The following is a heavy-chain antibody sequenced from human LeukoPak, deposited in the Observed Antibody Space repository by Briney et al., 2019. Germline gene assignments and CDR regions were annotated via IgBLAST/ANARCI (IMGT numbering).Heavy chain of an antibody. J-gene: IGHJ4*02. V-gene: IGHV1-69*13. CDR3: ARDSEDDFWSGYSDY. D-gene: IGHD3-3*01. CDR2: IIPIFGTA. CDR1: GGTFSSYA. Sequence: SVKVSCKASGGTFSSYAISWVRQAPGQGLEWMGGIIPIFGTANYAQKFQGRVTITADESTSTAYMELSSLRSEDTAVYYCARDSEDDFWSGYSDYWGQGTLVTVSS.